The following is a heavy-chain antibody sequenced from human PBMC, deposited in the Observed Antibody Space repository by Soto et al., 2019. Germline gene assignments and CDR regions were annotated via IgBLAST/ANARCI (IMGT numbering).Heavy chain of an antibody. V-gene: IGHV4-59*01. CDR3: ARFIMITFGGAYDAFDI. D-gene: IGHD3-16*01. CDR2: IYYSGST. Sequence: SETLSLTCTVSGGSISSYYWSWIRQPPGKGLEWIGYIYYSGSTNYNPSLKSRVTISVDTSKNQFSLKLSSVTAADTAVYYCARFIMITFGGAYDAFDIWGQGTMVTVSS. J-gene: IGHJ3*02. CDR1: GGSISSYY.